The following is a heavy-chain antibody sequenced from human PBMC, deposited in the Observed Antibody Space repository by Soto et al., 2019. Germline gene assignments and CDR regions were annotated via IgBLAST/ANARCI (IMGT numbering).Heavy chain of an antibody. V-gene: IGHV1-2*04. CDR2: INPKSGGT. CDR3: ARGDSSDCSNGVCSFFYNHDMDV. D-gene: IGHD2-8*01. Sequence: GASVKVSCKASGYSFTDYHIHWVRQAPGQGLEWLGRINPKSGGTSTAQKFQGWVTMTTDTSISTASMELTRLTSDDTAIYYCARGDSSDCSNGVCSFFYNHDMDVWGQGTTVTVSS. J-gene: IGHJ6*02. CDR1: GYSFTDYH.